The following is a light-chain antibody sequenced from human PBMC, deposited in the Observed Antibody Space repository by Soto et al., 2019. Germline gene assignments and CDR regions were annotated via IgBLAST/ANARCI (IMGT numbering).Light chain of an antibody. J-gene: IGKJ1*01. Sequence: EIVLTQSPVTLSLSPGEKATLSCGASQSVRSNYLAWYQQKPGLAPRLLMFDVYKRASGIPDRFSGSGSGTDFTLTISRLEPEDFAVYYCQQYGISPRTFGQGTKV. CDR1: QSVRSNY. CDR3: QQYGISPRT. CDR2: DVY. V-gene: IGKV3D-20*01.